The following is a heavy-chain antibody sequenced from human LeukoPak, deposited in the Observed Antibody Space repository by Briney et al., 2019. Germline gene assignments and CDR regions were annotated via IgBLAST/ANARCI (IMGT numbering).Heavy chain of an antibody. Sequence: ASVNVSCKVSGYSFTNYGISWVRQAPGQGLEWMGWISAYNGNTNYAQKLQPRVTMTRDTSTSTVYMELRTLRSDDTAVYYCARRSGTYAFDFWGRGTLVTVSS. V-gene: IGHV1-18*01. J-gene: IGHJ4*02. CDR1: GYSFTNYG. D-gene: IGHD3-10*01. CDR3: ARRSGTYAFDF. CDR2: ISAYNGNT.